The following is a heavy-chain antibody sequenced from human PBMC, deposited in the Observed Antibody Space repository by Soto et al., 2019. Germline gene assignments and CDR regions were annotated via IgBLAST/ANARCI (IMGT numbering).Heavy chain of an antibody. J-gene: IGHJ5*02. CDR3: ARDLGSGPGNWFDP. CDR1: GFTFSSYA. V-gene: IGHV3-30-3*01. CDR2: ISYDGSNK. Sequence: GGSLRLSCAASGFTFSSYAMHWVRQAPGKGLEWVAVISYDGSNKYYADSVKGRFTISRDDSKNTLYLQMNSLRAEDTAVYYCARDLGSGPGNWFDPWGQGTLVTVSS. D-gene: IGHD2-15*01.